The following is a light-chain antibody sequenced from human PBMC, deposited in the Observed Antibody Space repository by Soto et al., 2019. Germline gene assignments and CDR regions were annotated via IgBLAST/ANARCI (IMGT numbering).Light chain of an antibody. V-gene: IGKV3-15*01. Sequence: EIGLTQSPGTLSLSPGERATLSCRASQSVSSSYLAWYQQKPGQAPRLLIYGASTRATGLPARFSGSGSGTDFTLTISSLQSEDFAVYYCQQYNTWPPITFGQGTRLEIK. CDR3: QQYNTWPPIT. CDR2: GAS. CDR1: QSVSSSY. J-gene: IGKJ5*01.